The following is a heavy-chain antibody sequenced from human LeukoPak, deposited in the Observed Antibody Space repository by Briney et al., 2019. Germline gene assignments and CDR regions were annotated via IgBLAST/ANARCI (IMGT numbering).Heavy chain of an antibody. J-gene: IGHJ4*02. V-gene: IGHV3-11*01. Sequence: PGGSLRLSRSASGFSFIDSYVSWFRLSPERGLEWIAYITSSGTTIEYADSVKGRFTISRVNAKNSLYLQMNSLRSEDTAVYYCARDPDYGYPYWGQGTLVTVSS. D-gene: IGHD5-18*01. CDR3: ARDPDYGYPY. CDR2: ITSSGTTI. CDR1: GFSFIDSY.